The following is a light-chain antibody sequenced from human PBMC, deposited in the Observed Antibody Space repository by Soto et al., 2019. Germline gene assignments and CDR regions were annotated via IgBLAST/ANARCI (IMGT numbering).Light chain of an antibody. CDR2: AAS. V-gene: IGKV3D-20*02. CDR3: QKRSNWPIN. CDR1: QTVSSSF. Sequence: EIVLTQSRATLSLSPGERATLSCRASQTVSSSFLAWYQPTPGQAPRLLIYAASSRATGIPARFSGSGSGTDFTLTISSLEPEDFAVYYCQKRSNWPINFGQGTRLEIK. J-gene: IGKJ5*01.